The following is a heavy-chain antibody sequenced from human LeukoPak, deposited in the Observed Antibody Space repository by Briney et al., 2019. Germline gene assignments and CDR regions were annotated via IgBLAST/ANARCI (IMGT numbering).Heavy chain of an antibody. Sequence: ASVKVSCKASAYTFTDYYIHWVRQAPGQGLEWMGWINPNSGGTNFAQRFQGTVAMTRDTALSTAYMELRRLRFDDTAVYYCARDRLRLGELPILNKKNNYFDYWGQGTLVTVSS. CDR2: INPNSGGT. CDR1: AYTFTDYY. J-gene: IGHJ4*02. V-gene: IGHV1-2*02. D-gene: IGHD3-16*01. CDR3: ARDRLRLGELPILNKKNNYFDY.